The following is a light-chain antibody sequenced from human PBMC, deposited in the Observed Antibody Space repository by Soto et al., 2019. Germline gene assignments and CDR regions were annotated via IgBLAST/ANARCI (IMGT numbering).Light chain of an antibody. CDR2: DND. J-gene: IGLJ2*01. CDR3: GTWDGSLKTQI. CDR1: SSNIGKNY. V-gene: IGLV1-51*01. Sequence: QSVLTQPPSVSAAPGQKVTISCSGSSSNIGKNYVSWYQQLPGTAPKLLIYDNDKRPSGIPDRFSGSKSGTSATLGITGLQTGDEADYYCGTWDGSLKTQIFGGGTKLTVL.